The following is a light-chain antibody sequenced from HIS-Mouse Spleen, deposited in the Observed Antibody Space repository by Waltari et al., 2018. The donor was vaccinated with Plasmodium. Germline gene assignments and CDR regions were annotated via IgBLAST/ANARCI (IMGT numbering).Light chain of an antibody. J-gene: IGLJ2*01. Sequence: QSALTQPPSASGSPGQSVTISCTGTSSDVGGYNYVSWYQQHPGKAPKLMIYEVSKRPSGVPDLFSGVKSGNTASLTVSGLQAEDEADYYCSSYAGSNNLVFGGGTKLTVL. CDR3: SSYAGSNNLV. CDR2: EVS. CDR1: SSDVGGYNY. V-gene: IGLV2-8*01.